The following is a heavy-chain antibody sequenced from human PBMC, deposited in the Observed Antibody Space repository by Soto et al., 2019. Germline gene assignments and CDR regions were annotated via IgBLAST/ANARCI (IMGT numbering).Heavy chain of an antibody. CDR3: AKDGLMTS. Sequence: LRLSCVASGFTFSSFSNYAMHWVRQAPGKGLEWVAVIAHDGSNTYYADSVKGRFTISRDNSKNTLYLQMNSLRAEDTAVYYCAKDGLMTSGGQGTLVTVSS. CDR1: GFTFSSFSNYA. CDR2: IAHDGSNT. J-gene: IGHJ4*02. V-gene: IGHV3-30-3*01. D-gene: IGHD2-21*02.